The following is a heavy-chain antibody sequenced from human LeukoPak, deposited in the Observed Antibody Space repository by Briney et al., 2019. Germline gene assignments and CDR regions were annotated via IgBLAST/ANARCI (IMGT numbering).Heavy chain of an antibody. CDR3: ARACRSYWCGGFDI. V-gene: IGHV4-30-2*01. J-gene: IGHJ3*02. CDR1: GGSISSGGYY. D-gene: IGHD2-15*01. Sequence: PSETLSLTCTVSGGSISSGGYYWSWIRQPPGKGLEWIGYIYHSGSTYYNPSLKSRVTISVDTSKNQFSLKLSSVTAADTAVYYCARACRSYWCGGFDIWGQGTMVTVSS. CDR2: IYHSGST.